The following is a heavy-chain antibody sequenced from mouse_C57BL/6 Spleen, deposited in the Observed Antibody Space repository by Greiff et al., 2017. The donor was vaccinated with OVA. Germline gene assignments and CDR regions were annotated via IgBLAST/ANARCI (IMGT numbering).Heavy chain of an antibody. J-gene: IGHJ4*01. D-gene: IGHD1-3*01. CDR3: ARSELSYAMDY. CDR1: GYSFTGYY. V-gene: IGHV1-42*01. CDR2: INPSTGGT. Sequence: VQLKQSGPELVKPGASVKISCKASGYSFTGYYMNWVKQSPEKSLEWIGEINPSTGGTTYNQKFKAKATLTVDKSSSTAYMQLKSLTSEDSAVYYCARSELSYAMDYWGQGTSVTVSS.